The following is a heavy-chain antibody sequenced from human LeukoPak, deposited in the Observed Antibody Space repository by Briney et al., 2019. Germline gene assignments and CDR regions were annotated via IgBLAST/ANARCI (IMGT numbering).Heavy chain of an antibody. CDR1: GFTFSSYA. J-gene: IGHJ4*02. Sequence: GGSLRLSCAASGFTFSSYAMSWVRQMPGKGLEWMGIIYPGDSDTRYSPSFQGLVTISADKSISTAYLQWSSLKASDTAMYYCARLRYCSGGSCYGDYWGQGTLVTVSS. D-gene: IGHD2-15*01. V-gene: IGHV5-51*01. CDR3: ARLRYCSGGSCYGDY. CDR2: IYPGDSDT.